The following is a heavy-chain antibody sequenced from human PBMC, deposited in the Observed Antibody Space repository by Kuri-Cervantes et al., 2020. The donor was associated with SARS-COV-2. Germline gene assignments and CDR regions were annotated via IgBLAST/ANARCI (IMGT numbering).Heavy chain of an antibody. V-gene: IGHV3-21*01. D-gene: IGHD1-14*01. J-gene: IGHJ4*02. CDR2: ISSSGSYI. CDR1: GFTFSTYS. Sequence: GESLKISCEASGFTFSTYSMNWVRQAPGKGLQWVASISSSGSYIHYADSVRGRFTISRDNAKDSVYLQMNSLRAGETAVYYCARGEPDYWGQGTLVTVSS. CDR3: ARGEPDY.